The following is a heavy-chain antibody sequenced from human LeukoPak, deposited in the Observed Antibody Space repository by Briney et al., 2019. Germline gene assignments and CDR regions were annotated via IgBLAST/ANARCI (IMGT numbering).Heavy chain of an antibody. CDR2: ISSSSSCI. Sequence: PGGSLRLSCAASGFTFSSYSMNWVRQAPGKGLEWVSSISSSSSCIYYADSVKGRFTISRDNAKNSLYLQMNSLRAEDTAVYYCARDLSSSTSCYYYWGQGTLVTVSS. V-gene: IGHV3-21*01. CDR1: GFTFSSYS. D-gene: IGHD2-2*01. J-gene: IGHJ4*02. CDR3: ARDLSSSTSCYYY.